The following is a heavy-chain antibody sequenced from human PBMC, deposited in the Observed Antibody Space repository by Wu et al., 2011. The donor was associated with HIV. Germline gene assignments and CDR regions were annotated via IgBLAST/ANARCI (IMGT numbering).Heavy chain of an antibody. J-gene: IGHJ4*02. Sequence: QVHLVQSGAEVKKPGSSVKVSCKASGDTFSSHTITWVRQAPGQGPEWMGRIIPLFETATYAQKFQDRVTITADKSTGTAYMELGRLTFEDTATYYCARAGYSGSHGDYWGQGTLVTVSS. CDR2: IIPLFETA. CDR3: ARAGYSGSHGDY. D-gene: IGHD1-26*01. CDR1: GDTFSSHT. V-gene: IGHV1-69*08.